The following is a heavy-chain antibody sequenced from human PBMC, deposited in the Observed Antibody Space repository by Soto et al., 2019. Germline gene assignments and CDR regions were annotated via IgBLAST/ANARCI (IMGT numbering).Heavy chain of an antibody. CDR1: GYSFTSYW. CDR2: IYPGDSDT. Sequence: PGESLKISCNGSGYSFTSYWIGWVRQMPGKGLEWMGIIYPGDSDTRYSPSFQGQVTISADKSISTAYLQWSSLKASDTAMYYCASFPNTYYYDSSGYNSIDYWGQGTLVTVSS. J-gene: IGHJ4*02. CDR3: ASFPNTYYYDSSGYNSIDY. D-gene: IGHD3-22*01. V-gene: IGHV5-51*01.